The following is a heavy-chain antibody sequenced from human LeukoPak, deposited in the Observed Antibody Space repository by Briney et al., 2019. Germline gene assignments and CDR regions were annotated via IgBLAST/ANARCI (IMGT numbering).Heavy chain of an antibody. D-gene: IGHD6-19*01. CDR1: HYSISSGYS. CDR2: IYHSGSA. V-gene: IGHV4-38-2*01. J-gene: IGHJ5*02. CDR3: ARSVAVAGTYNWFDP. Sequence: KTSETLSLTCAVSHYSISSGYSWGWIRQPPEKGLEWIGSIYHSGSASYNPSLKSRVTMSVDASKNQFSLRLSSVTAADTAVYYCARSVAVAGTYNWFDPWGQGTLVTVSS.